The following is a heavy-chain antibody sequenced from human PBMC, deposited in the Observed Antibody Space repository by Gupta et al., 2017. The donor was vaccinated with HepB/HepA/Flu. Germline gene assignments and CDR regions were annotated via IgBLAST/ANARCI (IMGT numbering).Heavy chain of an antibody. CDR1: GGSFSGYY. Sequence: QVQLQQWGAGLLKPSETLSLTCAVYGGSFSGYYWSWIRQPPGKGLEWIGEINHSGSTNYNPSLKSRVTISVDTSKNQFSLKLSSVTAADTAVYYCARGPVQLGAGSLRVTYYFDYWGQGTLVTVSS. CDR2: INHSGST. J-gene: IGHJ4*02. V-gene: IGHV4-34*01. CDR3: ARGPVQLGAGSLRVTYYFDY. D-gene: IGHD6-6*01.